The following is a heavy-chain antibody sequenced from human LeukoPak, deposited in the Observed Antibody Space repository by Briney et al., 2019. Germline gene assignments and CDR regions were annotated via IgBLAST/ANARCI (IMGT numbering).Heavy chain of an antibody. CDR1: GVSISSYY. D-gene: IGHD3-16*01. CDR3: ARDGGAEVYFDY. J-gene: IGHJ4*02. Sequence: SETLSLTCTVSGVSISSYYWSWIRQPPGKGLEWIGYIYYSRSTNYNPSLKSRVTISVDTSKNQFSLKLSSVTAADTAVYYCARDGGAEVYFDYWGQGTLVTVSS. CDR2: IYYSRST. V-gene: IGHV4-59*01.